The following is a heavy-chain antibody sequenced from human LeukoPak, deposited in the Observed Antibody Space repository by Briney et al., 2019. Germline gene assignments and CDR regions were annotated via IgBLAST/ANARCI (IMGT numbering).Heavy chain of an antibody. V-gene: IGHV4-30-4*01. Sequence: SETLSLTCTVSGGSISSGDYYWSWIRQPPGKGLEWIGYIYYSGSTYYNPSLKSRVTISVDTSKNQFSLKLSSVTAADTAVYYCARETVDTVTIDYWGQGTPVTVSS. CDR2: IYYSGST. CDR3: ARETVDTVTIDY. CDR1: GGSISSGDYY. J-gene: IGHJ4*02. D-gene: IGHD4-17*01.